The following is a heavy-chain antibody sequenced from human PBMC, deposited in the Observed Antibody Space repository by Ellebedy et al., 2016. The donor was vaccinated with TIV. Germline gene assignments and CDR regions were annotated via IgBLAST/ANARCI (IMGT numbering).Heavy chain of an antibody. CDR1: GGSFSNYY. J-gene: IGHJ4*02. D-gene: IGHD5-12*01. CDR3: GRGHDYSKSGDN. V-gene: IGHV4-34*01. Sequence: MPSETLSLTCAVSGGSFSNYYWSWSRQPPGKGLEWIGEIHPYGFSSYNPSLESRVTIPADTSKTQFSLKLNSVTAADTAVYFCGRGHDYSKSGDNWGQGTLVTVSS. CDR2: IHPYGFS.